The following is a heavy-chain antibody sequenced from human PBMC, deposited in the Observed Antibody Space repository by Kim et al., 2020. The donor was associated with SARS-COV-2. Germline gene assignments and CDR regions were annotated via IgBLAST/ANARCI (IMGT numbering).Heavy chain of an antibody. CDR1: GFTFTTYN. J-gene: IGHJ3*01. Sequence: GGSLRLSCAASGFTFTTYNMNWVRQAPGKGLEWISYISVIDAIYYADSVKGRFTISRDYAKNSLDLQMNSLRDEDTAVYYCARDWNWGIDVWGQGTVVTVS. V-gene: IGHV3-48*02. CDR3: ARDWNWGIDV. CDR2: ISVIDAI. D-gene: IGHD7-27*01.